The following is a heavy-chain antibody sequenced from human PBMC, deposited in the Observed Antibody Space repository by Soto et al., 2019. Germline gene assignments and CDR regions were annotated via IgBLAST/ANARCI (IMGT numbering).Heavy chain of an antibody. J-gene: IGHJ5*02. CDR3: VRERPPKAIRGVMFS. Sequence: VQLVESGGGVVQPGKSLRLSCAASGFTFSDFAMNWVRQAPGKWLEWLAIIAYDESHLDYSDSVKGRFTISRDNSHNTLYLQMNSLRADDTAVYFCVRERPPKAIRGVMFSLGQGTLVTVSS. CDR1: GFTFSDFA. CDR2: IAYDESHL. D-gene: IGHD3-10*01. V-gene: IGHV3-30*04.